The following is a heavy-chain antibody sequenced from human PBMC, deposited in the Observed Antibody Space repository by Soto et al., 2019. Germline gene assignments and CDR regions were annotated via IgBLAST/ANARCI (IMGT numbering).Heavy chain of an antibody. Sequence: GGSLRLSCVASGFTFSRFAIHWVRQAPGKGLEWVAVISYDLTKKYYADSVKGRFTISRDNSKNTVSLQMNSLTAEDTAVYYCAKDRGGADYFDYWGQGALVTVSS. CDR2: ISYDLTKK. V-gene: IGHV3-30*18. D-gene: IGHD2-21*01. CDR3: AKDRGGADYFDY. J-gene: IGHJ4*02. CDR1: GFTFSRFA.